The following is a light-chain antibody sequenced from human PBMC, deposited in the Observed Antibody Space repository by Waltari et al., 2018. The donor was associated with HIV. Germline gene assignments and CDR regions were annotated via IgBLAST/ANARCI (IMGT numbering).Light chain of an antibody. J-gene: IGLJ2*01. CDR2: DVS. V-gene: IGLV2-14*03. Sequence: QSALTQPASVSGSPGQSITITCSGTSSNVGGYNYVSLNPQHPCKAPKLMIYDVSNRPSGGSNLFSGSKSDNSASLTISGLQAEDEAYYYCSSYTSSSTLVVFGGGTKLTVL. CDR3: SSYTSSSTLVV. CDR1: SSNVGGYNY.